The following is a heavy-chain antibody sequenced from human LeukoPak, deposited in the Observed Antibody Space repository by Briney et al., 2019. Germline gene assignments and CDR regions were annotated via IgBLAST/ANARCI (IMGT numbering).Heavy chain of an antibody. CDR2: ISSSGGST. Sequence: GGSLRLSCAASGFSFSNYGMRWVRQAPGKGLEWISSISSSGGSTYYADSVKGRFTVSRDNSKNTLYVQMNSLRAEDTAVYYCAKRGLGSTSGAYFFDYWGQGTLVTVSS. CDR3: AKRGLGSTSGAYFFDY. CDR1: GFSFSNYG. V-gene: IGHV3-23*01. J-gene: IGHJ4*02. D-gene: IGHD2-2*01.